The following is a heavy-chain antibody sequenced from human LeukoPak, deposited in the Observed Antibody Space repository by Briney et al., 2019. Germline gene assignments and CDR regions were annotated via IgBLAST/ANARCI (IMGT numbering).Heavy chain of an antibody. CDR1: GFTFSDHN. CDR3: ASHRYGSGTLRGFDP. J-gene: IGHJ5*02. CDR2: ITSSSSYT. D-gene: IGHD3-10*01. V-gene: IGHV3-11*03. Sequence: KPGGSLRLPCVASGFTFSDHNMSWIRQAPGKGLEWVSNITSSSSYTNYADSVKGRFTISRDNAKNSLYLQMNSLRAEDTAVYYCASHRYGSGTLRGFDPWGQGTLVTVSS.